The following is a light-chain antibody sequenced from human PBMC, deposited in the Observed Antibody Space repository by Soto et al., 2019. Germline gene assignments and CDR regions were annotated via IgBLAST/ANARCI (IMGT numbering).Light chain of an antibody. CDR3: QQYGSAPPLT. CDR1: RSVNNNF. Sequence: EIVLTQSPGTLSLSPGGRATLSCRASRSVNNNFLAWYQQRPGQAPRLLIYGTSSRATGIPDRFSGSGSGTDFTLTISRLEPEDFAVYYCQQYGSAPPLTFGGGTKVDIK. V-gene: IGKV3-20*01. J-gene: IGKJ4*01. CDR2: GTS.